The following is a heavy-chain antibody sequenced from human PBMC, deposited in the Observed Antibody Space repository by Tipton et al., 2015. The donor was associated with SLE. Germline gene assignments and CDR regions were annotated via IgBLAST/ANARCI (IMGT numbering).Heavy chain of an antibody. CDR1: GASLSSHY. Sequence: TLSLTCTVSGASLSSHYWSWIRQPPGKGLEWIGYIYYSGSTNHNPSLKSRAIISLDTSKNQFSLKLSSVTAADTAIYYCAKLFGSAYWYYMDVWGKGTTVTVS. V-gene: IGHV4-59*08. D-gene: IGHD6-25*01. CDR2: IYYSGST. CDR3: AKLFGSAYWYYMDV. J-gene: IGHJ6*03.